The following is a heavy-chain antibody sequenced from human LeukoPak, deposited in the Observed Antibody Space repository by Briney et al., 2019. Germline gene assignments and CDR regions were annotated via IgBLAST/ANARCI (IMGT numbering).Heavy chain of an antibody. D-gene: IGHD6-13*01. Sequence: SETLSLTCSVSGGSISTYYWSWLRQPPGKGLEWIGYNYNRGTTNYNPSLKSRVTISVDRSKNQFSLGLTSVTAADTAVYYCARERASAGPHFEHWGRGILVTVSS. CDR2: NYNRGTT. CDR3: ARERASAGPHFEH. V-gene: IGHV4-59*01. J-gene: IGHJ4*02. CDR1: GGSISTYY.